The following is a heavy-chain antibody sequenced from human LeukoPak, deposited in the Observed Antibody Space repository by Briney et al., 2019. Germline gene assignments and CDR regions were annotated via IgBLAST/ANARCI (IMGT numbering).Heavy chain of an antibody. V-gene: IGHV3-74*01. CDR1: EFTFRRYW. Sequence: GGSLRLSCAASEFTFRRYWMHWVRQAPGKGLVWVSRINSDGSSTSYADSVKGRFTISRDNAKNTLYLQMNSLRSEDTAVYYCARDVLSPNYYYNMDVWGKGTAVTIS. J-gene: IGHJ6*03. CDR2: INSDGSST. CDR3: ARDVLSPNYYYNMDV. D-gene: IGHD2/OR15-2a*01.